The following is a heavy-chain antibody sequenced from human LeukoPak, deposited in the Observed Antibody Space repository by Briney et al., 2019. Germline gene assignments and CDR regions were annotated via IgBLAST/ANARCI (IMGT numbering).Heavy chain of an antibody. V-gene: IGHV1-3*01. CDR3: AASSQRPTGYSSSWFLDWFDP. Sequence: ASVKVSCKASGYTFTSYAMHWVRQAPGQRLEWMGWINAGNGNTKYSQKFQGRVTITRDTSASTAYMELSSLRSEDTAVYYCAASSQRPTGYSSSWFLDWFDPWGQGTLVTVSS. J-gene: IGHJ5*02. CDR2: INAGNGNT. CDR1: GYTFTSYA. D-gene: IGHD6-13*01.